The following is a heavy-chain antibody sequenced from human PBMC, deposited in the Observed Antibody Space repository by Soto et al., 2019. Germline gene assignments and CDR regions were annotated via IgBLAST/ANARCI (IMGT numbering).Heavy chain of an antibody. V-gene: IGHV1-18*01. CDR3: VIDPFTITIFGVVRARDPFEI. D-gene: IGHD3-3*01. CDR1: GYTFTSYG. CDR2: ISAYNGNT. Sequence: ASVKVSCKASGYTFTSYGISWVRQAPGQGLEWMGWISAYNGNTNYAQKLQGRVTMTTDTSTSTAYMELRSLRSDDTAVYYRVIDPFTITIFGVVRARDPFEIWGQGTMVTVSS. J-gene: IGHJ3*02.